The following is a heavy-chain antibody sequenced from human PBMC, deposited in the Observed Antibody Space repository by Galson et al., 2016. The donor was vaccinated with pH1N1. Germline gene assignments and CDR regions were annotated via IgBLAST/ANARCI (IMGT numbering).Heavy chain of an antibody. J-gene: IGHJ3*02. V-gene: IGHV5-51*03. Sequence: QSGAEVKKPGESLKISCKASGYRFTSYWIAWVRQVPGKGLEWVGVVNPGGSTIRYGPPFQGQVTISSDKSINTAYLQLISLKASDTATYYCARQYDFGDYRGNAFDIWGQGTMVIVSS. CDR2: VNPGGSTI. CDR3: ARQYDFGDYRGNAFDI. CDR1: GYRFTSYW. D-gene: IGHD4-17*01.